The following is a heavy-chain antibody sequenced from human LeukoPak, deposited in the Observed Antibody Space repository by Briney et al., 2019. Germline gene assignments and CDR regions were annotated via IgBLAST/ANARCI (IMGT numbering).Heavy chain of an antibody. D-gene: IGHD2-2*01. V-gene: IGHV4-59*12. J-gene: IGHJ6*03. CDR1: DGSFSDYY. CDR3: ARGNIVVVPAAVRGYYYYYMDV. Sequence: SETLSLTCGVYDGSFSDYYWSWIRQPPGKGLEWIGYIYYSGSTNYNPSLKSRVTISVDTSKNQLSLKLTSVTAADMAVYYCARGNIVVVPAAVRGYYYYYMDVWGKGTTVTISS. CDR2: IYYSGST.